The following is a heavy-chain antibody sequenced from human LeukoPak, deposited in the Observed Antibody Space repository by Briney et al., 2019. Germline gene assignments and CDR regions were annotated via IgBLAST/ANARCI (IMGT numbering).Heavy chain of an antibody. Sequence: GGSLRLSCAASGFTVSSNYMSWVRQAPGKGLEWVSVIYSGGSTYYADSVKGRFTISRDNSKSTLYLQMNSLRAEDTAVYYCARDPPSTYYYDSSGYSVYWGQGTLVTVSS. CDR2: IYSGGST. D-gene: IGHD3-22*01. V-gene: IGHV3-66*01. CDR3: ARDPPSTYYYDSSGYSVY. CDR1: GFTVSSNY. J-gene: IGHJ4*02.